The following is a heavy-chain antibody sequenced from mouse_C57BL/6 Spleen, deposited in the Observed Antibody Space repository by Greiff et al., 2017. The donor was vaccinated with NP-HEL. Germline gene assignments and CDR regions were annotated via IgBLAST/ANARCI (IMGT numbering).Heavy chain of an antibody. CDR3: ARWCTTVVARPDV. CDR1: GFNIKDYY. J-gene: IGHJ1*03. Sequence: EVKLMESGAELVKPGASVKLSCTASGFNIKDYYMHWVKQRTEQGLEWIGRIDPEDGETKYAPKFQGKATIPADKSSNTAYLQLSSLTSEDTAVYYCARWCTTVVARPDVWGTGTTVTVSS. D-gene: IGHD1-1*01. V-gene: IGHV14-2*01. CDR2: IDPEDGET.